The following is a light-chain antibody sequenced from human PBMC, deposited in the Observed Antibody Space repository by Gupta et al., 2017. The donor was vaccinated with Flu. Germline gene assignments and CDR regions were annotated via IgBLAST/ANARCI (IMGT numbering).Light chain of an antibody. J-gene: IGLJ3*02. CDR1: SYNIGKEG. CDR3: SSWEDSRNVWV. V-gene: IGLV10-54*04. Sequence: ATITWTGNSYNIGKEGAVWRQHHQGHPPNLLYHKNDNRHSGISERFSASRSGSTTSLTITGLQTEDEADYYCSSWEDSRNVWVFGGGTKLTVL. CDR2: KND.